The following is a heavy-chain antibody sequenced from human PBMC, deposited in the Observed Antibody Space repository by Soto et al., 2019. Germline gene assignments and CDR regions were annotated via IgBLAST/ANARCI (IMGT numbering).Heavy chain of an antibody. Sequence: SETLSLTCTVSGGSISGYYWSWIRQPPGKGLEWIGYMYNTGSTVYNPSFKSRVTISVDTSKNQFSLKLSSVTAADTAVYYCARQSYDILTGYDAFDIWGQGTMVTVSS. CDR3: ARQSYDILTGYDAFDI. V-gene: IGHV4-59*08. D-gene: IGHD3-9*01. CDR1: GGSISGYY. CDR2: MYNTGST. J-gene: IGHJ3*02.